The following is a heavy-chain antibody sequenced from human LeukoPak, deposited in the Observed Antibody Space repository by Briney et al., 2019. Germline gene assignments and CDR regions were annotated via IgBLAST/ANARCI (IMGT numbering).Heavy chain of an antibody. D-gene: IGHD6-19*01. CDR2: INHSGTT. CDR1: GGSFSDYY. V-gene: IGHV4-34*01. Sequence: PSETLSLTCAVYGGSFSDYYWNWIRQSPGKGLEWIGEINHSGTTNYTPSLKSRVTISVDTSKNQFSLRLSSVTAADTAIYHCARGLRLPSRSTPAVPHVWSKGTTVTVSA. CDR3: ARGLRLPSRSTPAVPHV. J-gene: IGHJ6*04.